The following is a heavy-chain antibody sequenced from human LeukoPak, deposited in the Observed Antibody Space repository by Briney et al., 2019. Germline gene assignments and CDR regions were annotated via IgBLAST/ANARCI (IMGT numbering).Heavy chain of an antibody. CDR3: AKLPRGVAGTTGWDYFDY. CDR2: ISGSGVST. V-gene: IGHV3-23*01. CDR1: GFTFSSYA. D-gene: IGHD1-1*01. Sequence: GGSLRLSCAASGFTFSSYAMSWVRQAPGKGLEWVSGISGSGVSTYYADSVKGRFTISRDNSKSTLYLQMNSLRAEDTAVHYCAKLPRGVAGTTGWDYFDYWGQGTLVTVSS. J-gene: IGHJ4*02.